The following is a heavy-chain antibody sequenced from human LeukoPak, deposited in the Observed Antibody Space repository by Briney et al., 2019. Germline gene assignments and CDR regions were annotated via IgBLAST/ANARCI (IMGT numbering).Heavy chain of an antibody. CDR1: GFPFSSYA. CDR3: ARDSTYASEFDP. D-gene: IGHD4-17*01. J-gene: IGHJ5*02. CDR2: ISYDGSSK. Sequence: GGALRLLRAASGFPFSSYAMHWVRQAPGKGLELVAVISYDGSSKYYADSVQGRVTITRDNSKNTLYLQMNSLRAEDTAVYYCARDSTYASEFDPWGQGTLVTVSA. V-gene: IGHV3-30-3*01.